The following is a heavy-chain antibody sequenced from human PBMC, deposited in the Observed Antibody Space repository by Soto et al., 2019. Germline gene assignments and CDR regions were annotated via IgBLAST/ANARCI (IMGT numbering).Heavy chain of an antibody. J-gene: IGHJ6*03. CDR3: AKQWTIFTPMDV. CDR1: GFTFNNYA. CDR2: ISGSGGGT. Sequence: QLGGSLRLSCAASGFTFNNYAMSWVRQAPGKGLEWVSAISGSGGGTYYADSVKGRFTISRDNSKNTLYLQMNSLRAEDTAVYYCAKQWTIFTPMDVWGRGTTVTVSS. D-gene: IGHD2-8*01. V-gene: IGHV3-23*01.